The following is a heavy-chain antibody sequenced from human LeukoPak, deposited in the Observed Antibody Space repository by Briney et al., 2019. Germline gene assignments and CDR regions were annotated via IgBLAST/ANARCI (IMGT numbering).Heavy chain of an antibody. Sequence: GGSLRLSCAASGFTFSRYGMHWFRQAPGKGLEGVAVIWHDGSYEYYADSVKGRFTISRDSSKNTLYLQMNSLRAEDTAVYYCAKDGVGATSLDCWGQGTLVTVSS. D-gene: IGHD1-26*01. V-gene: IGHV3-33*06. CDR2: IWHDGSYE. CDR1: GFTFSRYG. CDR3: AKDGVGATSLDC. J-gene: IGHJ4*02.